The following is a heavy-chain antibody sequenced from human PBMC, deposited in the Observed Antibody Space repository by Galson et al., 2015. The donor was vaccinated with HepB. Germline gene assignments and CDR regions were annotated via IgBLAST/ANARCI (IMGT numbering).Heavy chain of an antibody. J-gene: IGHJ5*02. CDR2: IYYSGST. Sequence: SETLSLTCNVSGASISSYYWSWIRQPPGKGLEWIGYIYYSGSTNYNPSLKSRVTISVDTSKNQFSLKLSSVTAADTAVYYCARGFEDSSGYYRNWFDPWGQGTLVTVSS. D-gene: IGHD3-22*01. CDR3: ARGFEDSSGYYRNWFDP. CDR1: GASISSYY. V-gene: IGHV4-59*01.